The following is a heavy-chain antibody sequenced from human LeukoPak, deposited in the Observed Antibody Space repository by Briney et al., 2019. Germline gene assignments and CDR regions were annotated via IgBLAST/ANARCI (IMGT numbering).Heavy chain of an antibody. CDR2: IKSDGST. CDR3: ARAPSEIGGYYPEYFRH. Sequence: GGSLRLSCAASGFTFSSYWMHWGRHAPGKGLVWVSRIKSDGSTNYADSVKGRFTISRDNAKNTLSLQMNSLRAKDTGVYYCARAPSEIGGYYPEYFRHWGQGTLVTVSS. V-gene: IGHV3-74*01. D-gene: IGHD3-22*01. J-gene: IGHJ1*01. CDR1: GFTFSSYW.